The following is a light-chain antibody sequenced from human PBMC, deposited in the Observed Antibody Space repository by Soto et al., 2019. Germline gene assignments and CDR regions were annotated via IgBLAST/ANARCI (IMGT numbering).Light chain of an antibody. Sequence: EVVMKECTARLSVSPGKRVTFSCRASQSVTTNLAWYQHKPGQSPRLLISDASTGASGIPPRFSGSGSGTEFTLTIDRLQSADFAVYYCQQYDRWPVTFGGGTKVDIK. J-gene: IGKJ4*01. V-gene: IGKV3-15*01. CDR1: QSVTTN. CDR3: QQYDRWPVT. CDR2: DAS.